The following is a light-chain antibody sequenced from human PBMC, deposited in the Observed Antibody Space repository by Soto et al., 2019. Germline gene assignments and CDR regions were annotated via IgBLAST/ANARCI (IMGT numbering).Light chain of an antibody. J-gene: IGKJ3*01. V-gene: IGKV3-20*01. CDR1: QSVISSC. CDR2: TTS. CDR3: QQCGGSPLFI. Sequence: EIVLTQSPGTLSLSPGERATLSCTASQSVISSCLAWYQRKPGQAPRLLIHTTSIRATDIPDRFRGSGSGTDFTLTNSRLEPDDFSVYYCQQCGGSPLFIFGPGTRVDI.